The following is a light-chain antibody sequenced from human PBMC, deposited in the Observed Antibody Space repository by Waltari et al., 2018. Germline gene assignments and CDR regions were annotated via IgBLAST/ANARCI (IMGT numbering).Light chain of an antibody. J-gene: IGLJ1*01. CDR1: SIGTKS. CDR3: QVWDTSSNHGV. V-gene: IGLV3-21*02. CDR2: DDG. Sequence: SYVLTQPPSVSVAPGETAKITCEGDSIGTKSVHWYQQRPGQAPVLAVYDDGDRPSGIPERFSGSNSGNTATLTINRVEVGDEADYFCQVWDTSSNHGVFGNGTKVTIL.